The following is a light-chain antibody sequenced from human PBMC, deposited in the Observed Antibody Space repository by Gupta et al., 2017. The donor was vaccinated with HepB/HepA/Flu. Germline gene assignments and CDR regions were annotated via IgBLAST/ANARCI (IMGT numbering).Light chain of an antibody. V-gene: IGLV3-21*02. Sequence: SYVLTQPPSVSVAPGQAARITCGGDDIESKSVHWYQQKPGQAPVLVVHNDYDRPSGIPGRFSGSNSGNTATLTISGVEAGDEADYYCQLWTSTDHPRYVFGTGTKVTVV. CDR3: QLWTSTDHPRYV. J-gene: IGLJ1*01. CDR1: DIESKS. CDR2: NDY.